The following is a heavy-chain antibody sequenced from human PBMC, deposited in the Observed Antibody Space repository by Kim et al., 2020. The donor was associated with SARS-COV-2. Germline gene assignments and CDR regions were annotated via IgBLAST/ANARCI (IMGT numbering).Heavy chain of an antibody. Sequence: YYNPSLKSRVTMSADTSKNQFSLKLSSVTAADTAVYYCARQTTTVTKADYWGQGTLVTVSS. V-gene: IGHV4-30-2*03. D-gene: IGHD4-17*01. CDR3: ARQTTTVTKADY. J-gene: IGHJ4*02.